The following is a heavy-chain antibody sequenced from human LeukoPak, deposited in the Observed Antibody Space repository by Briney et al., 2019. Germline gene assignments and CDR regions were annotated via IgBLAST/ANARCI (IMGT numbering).Heavy chain of an antibody. CDR3: ARDPIYDSSGYYYGWAFDI. CDR2: IYYSGST. Sequence: SETLSLTCTVSGGSISSYYWSWIRQPPGKGLEWIGYIYYSGSTNYNPSLKSRVTISVDTSKNQFSLKLSSVTAADTAVYYCARDPIYDSSGYYYGWAFDIWGQGTMVTVSS. J-gene: IGHJ3*02. D-gene: IGHD3-22*01. CDR1: GGSISSYY. V-gene: IGHV4-59*01.